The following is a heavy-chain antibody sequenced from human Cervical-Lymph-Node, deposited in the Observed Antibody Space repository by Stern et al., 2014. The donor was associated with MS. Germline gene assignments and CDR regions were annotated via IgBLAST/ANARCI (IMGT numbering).Heavy chain of an antibody. V-gene: IGHV4-59*01. J-gene: IGHJ4*02. CDR2: VYYSGST. CDR1: GASIRSYF. Sequence: QMQLVQSGPGLVKPSETLSLTCTVSGASIRSYFWTWIRQPPGRGLEWIGYVYYSGSTKYNPSLKSRVTISVDTSTNQFSLKLSSVTADDTAVYYCARGRNGYNYLVDYWGQGTLVAVSS. CDR3: ARGRNGYNYLVDY. D-gene: IGHD5-24*01.